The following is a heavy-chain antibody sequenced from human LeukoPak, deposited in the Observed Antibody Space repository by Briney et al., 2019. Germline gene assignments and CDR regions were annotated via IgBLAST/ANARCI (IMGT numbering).Heavy chain of an antibody. V-gene: IGHV3-30*18. CDR2: ISYDGSNK. CDR1: GFTFSSYG. D-gene: IGHD3-3*01. Sequence: AGGSLRLSCAASGFTFSSYGMHWVRQAPGKGLEWVAVISYDGSNKYYADSVKGRFTISRDNSKNTLYLQMNSLRAEGTAVYYCAKDSGVIITIYYFGYWGQGTLVAVSS. CDR3: AKDSGVIITIYYFGY. J-gene: IGHJ4*02.